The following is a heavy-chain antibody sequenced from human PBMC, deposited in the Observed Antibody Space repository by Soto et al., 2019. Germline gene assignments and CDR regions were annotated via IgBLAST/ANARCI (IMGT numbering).Heavy chain of an antibody. CDR2: IYYSGST. V-gene: IGHV4-31*03. CDR1: GGSISSGGYY. D-gene: IGHD3-10*01. Sequence: TLSLTCTVSGGSISSGGYYWSLIRQHQGKGLEWIGYIYYSGSTYYNPSLKSRVTISVDTSKNQFSLKLSSGNDADTAVYYCAIGHRLLLWFGESTDAFHIWRQGTMVTVSS. CDR3: AIGHRLLLWFGESTDAFHI. J-gene: IGHJ3*02.